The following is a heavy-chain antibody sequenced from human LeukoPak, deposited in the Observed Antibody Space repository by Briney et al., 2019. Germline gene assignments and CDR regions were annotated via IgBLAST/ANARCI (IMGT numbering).Heavy chain of an antibody. CDR1: GFTFSSYS. Sequence: GGSLRLSCAASGFTFSSYSMNWVRHAPGKGLEWVSSITRSSSFLYYADSVKGRFTISRDNAKNSLYLQMSSLRAEDTAVYYCASEIPNLRYCSSTSCDYWGQGTLVTVSS. CDR2: ITRSSSFL. D-gene: IGHD2-2*01. J-gene: IGHJ4*02. CDR3: ASEIPNLRYCSSTSCDY. V-gene: IGHV3-21*01.